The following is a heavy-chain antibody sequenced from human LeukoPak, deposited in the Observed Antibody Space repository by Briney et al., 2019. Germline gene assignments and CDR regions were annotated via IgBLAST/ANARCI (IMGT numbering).Heavy chain of an antibody. J-gene: IGHJ5*02. CDR1: GGTFNDYA. V-gene: IGHV1-69*04. CDR3: ARESIQLDLTMFDP. Sequence: ASVKVSCRASGGTFNDYAVTWVRQAPGQGLELMGRFIPLLGITNFAQKFQGGLTITADKSTGTAYMELSSLRSEDTAVYYCARESIQLDLTMFDPWAQGTLVTVPS. CDR2: FIPLLGIT. D-gene: IGHD6-13*01.